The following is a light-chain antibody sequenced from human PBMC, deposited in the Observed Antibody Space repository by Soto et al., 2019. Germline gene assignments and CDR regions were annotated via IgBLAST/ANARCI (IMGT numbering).Light chain of an antibody. CDR2: GAS. Sequence: PGEIASLSCRVSQFTNGKYVAWYQHRHGLPPRLLVYGASKRAPGIPDRFRGSGSGSEFTLTISAVEPEDFAVYFCQQYNNWPFSFGPGTRLEIK. CDR3: QQYNNWPFS. J-gene: IGKJ5*01. V-gene: IGKV3-20*01. CDR1: QFTNGKY.